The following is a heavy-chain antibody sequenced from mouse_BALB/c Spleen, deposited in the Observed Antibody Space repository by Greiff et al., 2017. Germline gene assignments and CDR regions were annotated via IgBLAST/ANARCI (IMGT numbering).Heavy chain of an antibody. Sequence: EVKLLESGPGLVKPSQSLSLTCTVTGYSITSDYAWNWIRQFPGNKLEWMGYISYSGSTSYNPSLKSRISITRDTSKNQFFLQLNSVTTEDTATYYCARSRGLRAMDYWGQGTSVTVSS. D-gene: IGHD2-4*01. V-gene: IGHV3-2*02. CDR3: ARSRGLRAMDY. CDR2: ISYSGST. CDR1: GYSITSDYA. J-gene: IGHJ4*01.